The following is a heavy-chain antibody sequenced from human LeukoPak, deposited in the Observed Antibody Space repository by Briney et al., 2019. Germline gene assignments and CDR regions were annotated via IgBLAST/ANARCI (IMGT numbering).Heavy chain of an antibody. J-gene: IGHJ4*02. Sequence: GGSLRLSCAASGFSFSDNYMSWIRQAPGKGLEWVSYISNSGSYTNYPDSVKGRFTISRDNAKNSLYLQMNSLRDEDTAVYYCARDRPPNYFDDWGQGTLVTVSS. CDR2: ISNSGSYT. V-gene: IGHV3-11*05. CDR1: GFSFSDNY. CDR3: ARDRPPNYFDD.